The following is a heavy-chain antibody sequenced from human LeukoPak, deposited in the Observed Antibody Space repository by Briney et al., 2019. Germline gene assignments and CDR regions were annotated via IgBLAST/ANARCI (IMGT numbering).Heavy chain of an antibody. CDR3: ARAHSSSSTFDL. J-gene: IGHJ4*02. D-gene: IGHD6-6*01. Sequence: PGGSLRLSCAASGFTFSDYVIHWVRQAPGQGLEWVALIWYDGSKKYYADSVKGRFTISRDNTKNTMYLQLNSLRVDDTAVYYCARAHSSSSTFDLWGQGTLVTVSS. V-gene: IGHV3-33*01. CDR1: GFTFSDYV. CDR2: IWYDGSKK.